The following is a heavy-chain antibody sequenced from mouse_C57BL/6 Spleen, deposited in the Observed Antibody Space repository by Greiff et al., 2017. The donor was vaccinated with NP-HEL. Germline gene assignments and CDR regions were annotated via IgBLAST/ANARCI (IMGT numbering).Heavy chain of an antibody. CDR1: GFTFTDYY. J-gene: IGHJ2*01. D-gene: IGHD2-1*01. CDR3: ARYDGYYGNWYFDY. V-gene: IGHV7-3*01. CDR2: IRNKANGYTT. Sequence: EVKVVESGGGLVQPGGSLSLSCAASGFTFTDYYMSWVRQPPGKALEWLGFIRNKANGYTTEYSASVKGRFTISRDNSQSILYLQMNALRAEYSANYYCARYDGYYGNWYFDYWGQGTTLTVSS.